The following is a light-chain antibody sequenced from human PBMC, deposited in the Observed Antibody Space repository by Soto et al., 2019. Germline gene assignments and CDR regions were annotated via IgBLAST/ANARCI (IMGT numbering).Light chain of an antibody. CDR2: DAS. CDR1: QSVNSY. Sequence: EIVLTQSPATLSLSPGEKATLSCRASQSVNSYLAWYQQKPGQAPRLLIYDASNRATGIPARFSGSGSGTDFTLTISSLEPEDFAVYYCQQGSNWGVTFGGGTKVEIK. V-gene: IGKV3-11*01. CDR3: QQGSNWGVT. J-gene: IGKJ4*01.